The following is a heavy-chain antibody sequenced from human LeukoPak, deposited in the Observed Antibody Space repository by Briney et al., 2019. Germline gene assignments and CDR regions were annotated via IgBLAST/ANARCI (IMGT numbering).Heavy chain of an antibody. CDR1: GFTFSSYA. J-gene: IGHJ1*01. Sequence: PGRTLRLSCAASGFTFSSYAMSCVREAPGKRREWVSDISGSGGSKYYADAVKGRFTISRDNSKNTLYLQTNSLRAEDTAVYYCAKDNSPYSNSWLQFFQHWGQGTLVTVSS. CDR3: AKDNSPYSNSWLQFFQH. V-gene: IGHV3-23*01. D-gene: IGHD6-13*01. CDR2: ISGSGGSK.